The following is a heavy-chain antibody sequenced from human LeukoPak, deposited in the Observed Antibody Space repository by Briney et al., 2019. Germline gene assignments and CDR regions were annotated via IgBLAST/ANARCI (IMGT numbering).Heavy chain of an antibody. V-gene: IGHV3-30*03. CDR1: GFTFSTYG. Sequence: GGSLRLSCVASGFTFSTYGMNWVRQAPGKGLEWVAVISHHGSNKFYADSVKGRFTISRDNTKNTVYLQMNSLTVEDTAVYYCARGMFGGYCTDYWGQGTLVTVSS. CDR2: ISHHGSNK. J-gene: IGHJ4*02. D-gene: IGHD3-3*01. CDR3: ARGMFGGYCTDY.